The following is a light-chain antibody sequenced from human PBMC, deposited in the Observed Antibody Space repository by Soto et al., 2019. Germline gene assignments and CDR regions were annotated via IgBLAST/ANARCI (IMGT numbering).Light chain of an antibody. CDR2: DAS. Sequence: DIQMTQSQSSLSASVGDRVTITCQASQDISNSLNWYQQKPGKAPKLLIYDASNLETGVPSRFSGSASGTDFTVTISSLQPEAIATYYCQQYDNLPWTFGQGTKVEIK. CDR1: QDISNS. CDR3: QQYDNLPWT. J-gene: IGKJ1*01. V-gene: IGKV1-33*01.